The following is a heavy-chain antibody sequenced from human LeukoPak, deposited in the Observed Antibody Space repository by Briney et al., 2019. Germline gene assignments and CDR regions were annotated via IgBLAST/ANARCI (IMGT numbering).Heavy chain of an antibody. J-gene: IGHJ4*02. V-gene: IGHV4-30-2*03. CDR3: ARHGSTDYFDY. CDR2: IYYSGST. Sequence: NSSETLSLTCAVSGGSISSGGYSWSRIRQPPGKGLEWTGRIYYSGSTLYNLSLKNRVTISVDTSKNQFSLRLSSVTAADTAVYYCARHGSTDYFDYWGQGTLVTVSS. CDR1: GGSISSGGYS. D-gene: IGHD2-2*03.